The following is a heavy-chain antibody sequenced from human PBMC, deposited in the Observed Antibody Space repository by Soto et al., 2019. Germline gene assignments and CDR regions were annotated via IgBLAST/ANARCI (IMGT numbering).Heavy chain of an antibody. CDR1: GGSISSGGFS. J-gene: IGHJ4*01. CDR3: ARGARSANSGLFF. V-gene: IGHV4-31*03. CDR2: IYYSGST. D-gene: IGHD3-10*01. Sequence: PSETLSLTCTVSGGSISSGGFSWSWIRQRPGKGLEWIGYIYYSGSTYYNPSLKSRVTISADTSKEQFSLILSSVTAEDTAVYYCARGARSANSGLFFWGHGTLVTVSS.